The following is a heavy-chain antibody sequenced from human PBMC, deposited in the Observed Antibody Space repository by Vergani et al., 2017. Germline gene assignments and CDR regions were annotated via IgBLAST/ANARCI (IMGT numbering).Heavy chain of an antibody. J-gene: IGHJ6*02. CDR3: ATLMRKTGTTAYGMDV. CDR2: IKQDGSEK. D-gene: IGHD1-1*01. Sequence: EVQLVESGGGLVQPGGSLRLSCAASGFTFSSYWMSWVRQAPGKGLEWVANIKQDGSEKYYVDSVKGRFTISRDNAKNSLYLQMNSLRAEDTAVYYCATLMRKTGTTAYGMDVWGQGTTVTVSS. CDR1: GFTFSSYW. V-gene: IGHV3-7*01.